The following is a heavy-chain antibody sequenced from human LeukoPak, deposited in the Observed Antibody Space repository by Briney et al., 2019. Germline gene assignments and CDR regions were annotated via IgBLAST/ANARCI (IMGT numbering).Heavy chain of an antibody. CDR3: AKDRRENYYDSSGYPDY. J-gene: IGHJ4*02. CDR2: IKHDGSDK. D-gene: IGHD3-22*01. V-gene: IGHV3-7*01. CDR1: GFLFSSYW. Sequence: GGSLRLSCAASGFLFSSYWMSWVRQAPGKGLEWVANIKHDGSDKYYVDSVTGRFTISRDNSKNTLYLQMNSLRAEDTAVYYCAKDRRENYYDSSGYPDYWGQGTLVTVSS.